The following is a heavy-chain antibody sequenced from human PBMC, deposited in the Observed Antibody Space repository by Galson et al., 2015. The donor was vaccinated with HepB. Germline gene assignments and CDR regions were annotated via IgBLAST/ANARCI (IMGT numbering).Heavy chain of an antibody. D-gene: IGHD3-3*01. CDR1: GGSFSGYY. CDR2: INHSGST. Sequence: ETLSLTCAVYGGSFSGYYWSWIRQPPGKGLEWIGEINHSGSTNYNPSLKSRVTISVDTSKNQFSLKLSSVTAADTAVYYCARVVTIFGVVKITWGNWFDPWGQGTLVTVSS. CDR3: ARVVTIFGVVKITWGNWFDP. J-gene: IGHJ5*02. V-gene: IGHV4-34*01.